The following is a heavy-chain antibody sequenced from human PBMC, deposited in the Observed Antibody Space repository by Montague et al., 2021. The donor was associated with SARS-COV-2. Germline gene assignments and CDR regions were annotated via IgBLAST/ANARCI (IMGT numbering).Heavy chain of an antibody. CDR3: ARPQPSYDLLTGIPFVF. CDR2: IYYSGKS. V-gene: IGHV4-39*01. J-gene: IGHJ3*01. CDR1: GGSISSGGYY. D-gene: IGHD3-9*01. Sequence: SETLSLTCTVSGGSISSGGYYWGWIRQPPGKGLEWIGSIYYSGKSDSTPSLKSRATIFLATSKTRFSLNLSSLPAADTSVYSCARPQPSYDLLTGIPFVFWGQGTMVTVSS.